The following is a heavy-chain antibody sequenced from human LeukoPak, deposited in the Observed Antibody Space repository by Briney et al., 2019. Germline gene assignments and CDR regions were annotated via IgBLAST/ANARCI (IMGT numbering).Heavy chain of an antibody. D-gene: IGHD6-13*01. J-gene: IGHJ4*02. CDR3: ARDLGMVGSSWDFDY. V-gene: IGHV3-74*01. Sequence: GGSLRLSCVASGFTFSSFWMHWVRQVPGKGLVWVSRINSDGSSTSYADSVKGRFTISRDNAKNTLYLQMNSLRAEDTAVYYCARDLGMVGSSWDFDYWGQGTLVTVSS. CDR1: GFTFSSFW. CDR2: INSDGSST.